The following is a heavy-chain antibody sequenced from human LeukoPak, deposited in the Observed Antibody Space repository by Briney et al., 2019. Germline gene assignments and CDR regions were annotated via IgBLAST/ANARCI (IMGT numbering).Heavy chain of an antibody. CDR1: GGTFSSYA. CDR2: XXPIFGTA. D-gene: IGHD3-10*01. V-gene: IGHV1-69*01. Sequence: SGXVSCKGSGGTFSSYAISWVRQAPGQGLEWMGXXXPIFGTANYAQKFQGRVTITADESTSTAYMELSSLRSEDTAVYYCATVGMVRGVTPYYFDYWGQGTLVTVSS. J-gene: IGHJ4*02. CDR3: ATVGMVRGVTPYYFDY.